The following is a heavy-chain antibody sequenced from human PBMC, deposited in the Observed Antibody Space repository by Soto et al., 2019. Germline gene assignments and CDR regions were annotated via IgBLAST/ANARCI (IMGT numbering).Heavy chain of an antibody. J-gene: IGHJ6*02. D-gene: IGHD4-17*01. CDR1: GYTFTSYA. Sequence: ASVKVSCKASGYTFTSYAVHWVRQAPGQRLEWMGWINAGNGNTKYSQKFQGRVTITRDTSASTAYMELNSLRAEDTAVYHCAKDQPDKVVTTSLRYYYYSMDVWGQGTTVTVSS. V-gene: IGHV1-3*01. CDR3: AKDQPDKVVTTSLRYYYYSMDV. CDR2: INAGNGNT.